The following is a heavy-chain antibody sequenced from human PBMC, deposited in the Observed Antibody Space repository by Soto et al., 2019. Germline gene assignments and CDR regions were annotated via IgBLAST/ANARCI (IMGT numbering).Heavy chain of an antibody. Sequence: QITLKESGPTLVKPTQTLTLTCTFSGFSLSADGVGVGWIRQPPGKALEWLALIYWDDDQCYSPSLKTRLTITKNPPKHHVVLTTTNIDPVDTATYYCAHAYDGTSGTNDAFDVWGQGTVVTVSS. D-gene: IGHD2-2*01. CDR2: IYWDDDQ. CDR3: AHAYDGTSGTNDAFDV. CDR1: GFSLSADGVG. J-gene: IGHJ3*01. V-gene: IGHV2-5*02.